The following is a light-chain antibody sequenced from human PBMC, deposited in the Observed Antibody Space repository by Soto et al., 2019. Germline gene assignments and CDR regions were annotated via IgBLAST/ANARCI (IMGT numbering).Light chain of an antibody. V-gene: IGLV2-14*03. CDR3: TSFAPGRIYV. CDR2: EVS. Sequence: QSALTQPAFVSVSPGQTITISCIGTSSDIGAYDYVSLYQQHPGRAPKLIIYEVSHRFSGLSYRFSGSKSGNTASLTISGLQAEDEGDYYCTSFAPGRIYVFGSGTKVTVL. J-gene: IGLJ1*01. CDR1: SSDIGAYDY.